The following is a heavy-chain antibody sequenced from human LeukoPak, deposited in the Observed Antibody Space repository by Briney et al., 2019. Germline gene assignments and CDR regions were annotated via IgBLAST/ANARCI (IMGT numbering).Heavy chain of an antibody. CDR3: VRNARHVVVVTAIGAFDT. D-gene: IGHD2-21*02. CDR2: IYPSDSDT. Sequence: GESLKISCKTSGYSFGDYWIGWARQMPGKGLEWMGIIYPSDSDTRYSPSFQGHVTISADKSISTAYLQWSSLKASDTAMYYCVRNARHVVVVTAIGAFDTWGQGTVVTVSS. V-gene: IGHV5-51*01. J-gene: IGHJ3*02. CDR1: GYSFGDYW.